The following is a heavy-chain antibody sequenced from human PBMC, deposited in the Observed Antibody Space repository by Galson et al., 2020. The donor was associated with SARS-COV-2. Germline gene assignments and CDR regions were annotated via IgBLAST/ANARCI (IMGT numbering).Heavy chain of an antibody. J-gene: IGHJ5*02. V-gene: IGHV4-59*01. Sequence: SETLSLTCTVSGGSISSYYWSWIRQPPGKGLEWIGYIYYSGSTNYNPSLKSRVTISVDTSKNQFSLKLSSVTAADTAVYYCARDRAWFRELSWGWFDPWGQGTLVTVSS. CDR3: ARDRAWFRELSWGWFDP. CDR1: GGSISSYY. D-gene: IGHD3-10*01. CDR2: IYYSGST.